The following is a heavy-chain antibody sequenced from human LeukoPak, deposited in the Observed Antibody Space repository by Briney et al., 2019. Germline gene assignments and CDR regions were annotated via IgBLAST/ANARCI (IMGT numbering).Heavy chain of an antibody. CDR3: AREMEVGQYDAFDS. Sequence: RASETLSLTCAVYGGSFSGYYWGWLRQPPGRGREWIGEINHRGSTNYNPSRKSRVTISIDPSKKQFSLKVSSVTAADTAVYYCAREMEVGQYDAFDSWGQGEMGPVSA. J-gene: IGHJ3*02. CDR1: GGSFSGYY. CDR2: INHRGST. D-gene: IGHD1-26*01. V-gene: IGHV4-34*01.